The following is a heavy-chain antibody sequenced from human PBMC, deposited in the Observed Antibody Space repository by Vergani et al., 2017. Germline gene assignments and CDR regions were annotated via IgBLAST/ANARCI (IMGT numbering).Heavy chain of an antibody. Sequence: EVQLLESGGGLVQPGGSLRLSCAASGFTFSSYAMSWVRQAPGKGLEWVSAISGSSSTIYYADSVKGRFTISRDNAKNSLYLQMNSLRAEDTAVYYCALRVIAAAGSYYYYGMDVWGQGP. V-gene: IGHV3-48*04. CDR3: ALRVIAAAGSYYYYGMDV. J-gene: IGHJ6*02. CDR2: ISGSSSTI. CDR1: GFTFSSYA. D-gene: IGHD6-13*01.